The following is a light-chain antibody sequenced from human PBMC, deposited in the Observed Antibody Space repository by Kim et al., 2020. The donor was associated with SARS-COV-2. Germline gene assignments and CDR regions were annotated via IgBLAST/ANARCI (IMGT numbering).Light chain of an antibody. J-gene: IGKJ2*01. V-gene: IGKV3-20*01. CDR3: QQYGSSLYT. Sequence: LAPGEGDSLSCRASQSVSSSYLAWYQQKPGQAPRLLIYGASSRATGIPDRFSGSGSGTDFTLTISRLEPEDFAVYYCQQYGSSLYTFGQGTKLEI. CDR2: GAS. CDR1: QSVSSSY.